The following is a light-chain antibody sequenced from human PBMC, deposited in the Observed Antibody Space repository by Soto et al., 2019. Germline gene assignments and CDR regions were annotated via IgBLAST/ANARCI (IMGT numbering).Light chain of an antibody. Sequence: IQLTQSPSFLSAAVGDRVTIPCRASRRISSYLNWYQQKPGKAPKLLIYAAATLQSGVPSGFSGSGSGTDFTLTIRSLQPEDFATYYCQQSYSTPWTFGQGTNVAI. CDR1: RRISSY. J-gene: IGKJ1*01. CDR3: QQSYSTPWT. V-gene: IGKV1-39*01. CDR2: AAA.